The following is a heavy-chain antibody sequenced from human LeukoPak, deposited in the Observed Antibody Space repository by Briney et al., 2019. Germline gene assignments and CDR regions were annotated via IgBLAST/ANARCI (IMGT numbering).Heavy chain of an antibody. V-gene: IGHV3-11*01. D-gene: IGHD3-10*01. CDR3: ARDLSRGDAFDI. CDR1: GFTFSNYY. CDR2: ISGSGITT. Sequence: PGGSLRLSCAASGFTFSNYYMNWIRQTPGKGLEWVSYISGSGITTFYAESVEGRFTISRDNTKNSLFLQMDSLRVEDTAVYYCARDLSRGDAFDIWGQGTMVTVSS. J-gene: IGHJ3*02.